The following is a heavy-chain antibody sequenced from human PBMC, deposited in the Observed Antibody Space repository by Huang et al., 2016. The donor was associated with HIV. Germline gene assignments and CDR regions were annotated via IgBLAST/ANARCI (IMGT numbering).Heavy chain of an antibody. CDR1: GGSITSHY. D-gene: IGHD1-26*01. CDR3: ARGLPLVGAMNF. Sequence: QVHLQESGPGLVKPSETLSLTCSVSGGSITSHYWIWIRQPPGKGLEGIGNKYYSGSTNYNPSLRSSVTMAIDTSKNQFSLKLSSVTAADTAVYYCARGLPLVGAMNFWGQGALVTVSS. J-gene: IGHJ4*02. V-gene: IGHV4-59*11. CDR2: KYYSGST.